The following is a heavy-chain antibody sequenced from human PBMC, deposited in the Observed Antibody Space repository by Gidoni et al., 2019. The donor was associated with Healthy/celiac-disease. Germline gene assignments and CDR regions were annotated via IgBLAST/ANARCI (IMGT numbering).Heavy chain of an antibody. CDR3: ARGLTELAAAGYYYYYYGMDV. D-gene: IGHD6-13*01. CDR1: GFTFSRYS. Sequence: QVQLVESGGGVVQPGRSLRLSCAASGFTFSRYSMHWVRQAPGKGLEWVVVISYDGSNKYYADSVKGRFTISRDNSKNTRYLQMNSLRAEDTAVYYCARGLTELAAAGYYYYYYGMDVWGQGTTVTVSS. CDR2: ISYDGSNK. V-gene: IGHV3-30*01. J-gene: IGHJ6*02.